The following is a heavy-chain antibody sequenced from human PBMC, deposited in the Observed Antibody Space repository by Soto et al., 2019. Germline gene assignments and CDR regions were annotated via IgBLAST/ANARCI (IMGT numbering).Heavy chain of an antibody. Sequence: GESLKISCKVSGYSFTSYWIGWVRQMPGKGLEWMGIIYPGDSDTRYSPSFQGQVTISADKSISTAYLQWSSLKASDTAMYYCARHYCSSTSCYPVYYYYYGMDVWGQGTTVTVSS. CDR1: GYSFTSYW. CDR3: ARHYCSSTSCYPVYYYYYGMDV. D-gene: IGHD2-2*01. CDR2: IYPGDSDT. V-gene: IGHV5-51*01. J-gene: IGHJ6*02.